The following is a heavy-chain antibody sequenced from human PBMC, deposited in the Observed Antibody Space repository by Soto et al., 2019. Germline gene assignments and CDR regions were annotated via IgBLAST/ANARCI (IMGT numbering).Heavy chain of an antibody. CDR3: ANDVLGCRGSDCPIGGMDV. CDR2: IWYDGSTK. V-gene: IGHV3-33*06. D-gene: IGHD2-21*02. J-gene: IGHJ6*02. Sequence: QVQVVESGGGVVQPGGSLRLSCAASGFTFSKYGMHWVRQAPGKGLEWVAAIWYDGSTKYYAYFVKDRFTISRYNSKNTLYLQINRLRVEDTAVYCGANDVLGCRGSDCPIGGMDVCGHGTTVTVSS. CDR1: GFTFSKYG.